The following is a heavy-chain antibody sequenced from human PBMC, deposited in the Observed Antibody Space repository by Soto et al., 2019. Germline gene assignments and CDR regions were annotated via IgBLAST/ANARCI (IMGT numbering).Heavy chain of an antibody. Sequence: EVQLLESGGGLVQPGGSLRLSCAASGFTFSNYDMSWVRQAPGKGPEWVSTISGGGGRIYYADSVKGRFTISRDNSKNTLYMQRNSLRAEDTAVYYCAKRPASLVCFDYWGQGTVVTVSS. CDR3: AKRPASLVCFDY. CDR2: ISGGGGRI. D-gene: IGHD2-2*01. V-gene: IGHV3-23*01. CDR1: GFTFSNYD. J-gene: IGHJ4*02.